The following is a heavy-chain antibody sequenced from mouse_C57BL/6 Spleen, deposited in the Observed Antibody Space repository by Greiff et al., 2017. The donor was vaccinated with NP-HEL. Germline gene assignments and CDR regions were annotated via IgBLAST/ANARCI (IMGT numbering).Heavy chain of an antibody. V-gene: IGHV1-42*01. J-gene: IGHJ2*01. CDR2: INPSTGGT. CDR1: GYSFTGYY. Sequence: EVQLQQSGPELVKPGASVKISCKASGYSFTGYYMNWVKQSPEKSLEWIGEINPSTGGTTYNQKFKAKATLTVDKSSSTAYMQLKSLTSEDSAVYYCARGRGLPLDYWGQGTTLTVSS. CDR3: ARGRGLPLDY. D-gene: IGHD2-4*01.